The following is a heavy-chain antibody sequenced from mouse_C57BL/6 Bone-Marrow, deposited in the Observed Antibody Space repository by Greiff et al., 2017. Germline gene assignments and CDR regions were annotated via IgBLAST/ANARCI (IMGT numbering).Heavy chain of an antibody. CDR2: IDPSDSYT. Sequence: QVQLQQPGAELVMPGASVKLSCKASGYTFTSYWMHWVKQRPGQGLEWIGEIDPSDSYTNYNQKFKGKSTLTVDKSASTAYMQLSSLTSEDSAVYYCERRRGYDGGYWYFDVWGTGTTVTVSA. J-gene: IGHJ1*03. V-gene: IGHV1-69*01. D-gene: IGHD2-2*01. CDR3: ERRRGYDGGYWYFDV. CDR1: GYTFTSYW.